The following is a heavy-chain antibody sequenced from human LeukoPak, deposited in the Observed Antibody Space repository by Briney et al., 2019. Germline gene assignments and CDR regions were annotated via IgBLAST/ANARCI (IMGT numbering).Heavy chain of an antibody. D-gene: IGHD4/OR15-4a*01. CDR2: INASGRT. Sequence: SETLCLTCIVYGMSLTDFQWGWIRQSPGKGLEWIGEINASGRTNYNPSLKTSVFISRDTSKRQFSLNLTPVTAADTALYYCARGDWCGYLDYWGQGIQVTVSS. J-gene: IGHJ4*02. CDR3: ARGDWCGYLDY. V-gene: IGHV4-34*01. CDR1: GMSLTDFQ.